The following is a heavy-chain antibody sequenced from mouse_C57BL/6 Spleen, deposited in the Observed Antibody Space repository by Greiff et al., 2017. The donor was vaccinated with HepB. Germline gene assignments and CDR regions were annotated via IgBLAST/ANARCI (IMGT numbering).Heavy chain of an antibody. Sequence: QVQLQQSGAELVRPGTSVKVSCKASGYAFTNYLIEWVKQRPGQGLEWIGVINPGSGGTNYNEKFKGKATLTADKSSSAAYMQHSSLTSEDSAVYVCARKGYYDYDGFAYWGQGTLVTVSA. CDR3: ARKGYYDYDGFAY. D-gene: IGHD2-4*01. V-gene: IGHV1-54*01. CDR2: INPGSGGT. J-gene: IGHJ3*01. CDR1: GYAFTNYL.